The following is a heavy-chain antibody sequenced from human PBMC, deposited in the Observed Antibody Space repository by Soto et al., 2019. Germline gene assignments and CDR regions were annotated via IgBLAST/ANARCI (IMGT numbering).Heavy chain of an antibody. J-gene: IGHJ6*02. Sequence: ASVTVSCKASVYTFTSYGISWVRQAPGQGLEWMGWISAYNGNTNYAQKLQGRVTMTTDTSTSTAYMELRSLRSDDTAVYYCARDTATWIQLWAYYYYGMDVWGQGTTVTVSS. D-gene: IGHD5-18*01. CDR2: ISAYNGNT. CDR1: VYTFTSYG. V-gene: IGHV1-18*01. CDR3: ARDTATWIQLWAYYYYGMDV.